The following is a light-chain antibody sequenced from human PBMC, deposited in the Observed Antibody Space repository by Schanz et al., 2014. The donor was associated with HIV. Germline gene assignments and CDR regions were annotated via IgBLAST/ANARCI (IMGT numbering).Light chain of an antibody. CDR1: SSDVGYYDH. Sequence: QSVLTQPASVSGSPGQSITISCTGTSSDVGYYDHVPPYQQHPGKAPKLMIYDVTNRPSGVPDRFSGSQSGASASLAISGLQSEDEADFYCATWDDSLNGWVFGGGTKLTVL. V-gene: IGLV2-14*03. J-gene: IGLJ3*02. CDR3: ATWDDSLNGWV. CDR2: DVT.